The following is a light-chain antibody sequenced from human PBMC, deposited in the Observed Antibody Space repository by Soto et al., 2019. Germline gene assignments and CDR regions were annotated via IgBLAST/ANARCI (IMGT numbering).Light chain of an antibody. V-gene: IGKV1-39*01. J-gene: IGKJ3*01. CDR2: AAS. CDR1: QSISSY. Sequence: DIQMTQSPSSLSASVGDRVTITCRASQSISSYLNWYQQKPGKAPKLLIYAASSVQSGVPSRFSGSGSGTDFTLPISSLQPEDFATYYCQQSYSTPLTFGPGTKVDIK. CDR3: QQSYSTPLT.